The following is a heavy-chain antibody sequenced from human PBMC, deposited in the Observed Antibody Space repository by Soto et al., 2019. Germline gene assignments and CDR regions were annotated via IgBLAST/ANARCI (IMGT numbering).Heavy chain of an antibody. CDR3: ATPNPGEQQLVRTFDT. D-gene: IGHD6-13*01. CDR1: GFTFSSYS. CDR2: ISSSSSYI. V-gene: IGHV3-21*01. J-gene: IGHJ3*02. Sequence: GGSLRLSCAASGFTFSSYSMNWVRQAPGKGLEWVSSISSSSSYIYYADSVKGRFTISRDNAKNSLYLQMNSLRAEDTAEYCCATPNPGEQQLVRTFDTWGQGTMFTVSS.